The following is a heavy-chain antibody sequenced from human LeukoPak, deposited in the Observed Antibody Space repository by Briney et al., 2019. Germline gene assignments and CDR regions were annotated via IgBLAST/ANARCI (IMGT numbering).Heavy chain of an antibody. CDR2: ISGIGGST. V-gene: IGHV3-23*01. J-gene: IGHJ3*02. CDR1: GFTFSAYA. Sequence: GGSLRLSCAASGFTFSAYAMNWVRRAPGKGLEWVSVISGIGGSTYYADPVKGRFTISRDNSKNTLYLQMNSLRAEDTAVYYCARSRFGELSVATFDIWGQGTMVTVSS. D-gene: IGHD3-10*01. CDR3: ARSRFGELSVATFDI.